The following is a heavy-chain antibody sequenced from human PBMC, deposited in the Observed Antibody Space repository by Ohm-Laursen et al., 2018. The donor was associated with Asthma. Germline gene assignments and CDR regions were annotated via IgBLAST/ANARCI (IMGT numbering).Heavy chain of an antibody. Sequence: SLRLSCTAPGFTFSSYAMSWVRQAPGKGLEWVSAISGSGGSTYYADSVKGRFTISRDNSKNTLCLQMHSLRGVDTAVYYCAKEVSGWGTFDYWGQGTLVTVSS. CDR1: GFTFSSYA. CDR2: ISGSGGST. V-gene: IGHV3-23*01. J-gene: IGHJ4*02. D-gene: IGHD6-19*01. CDR3: AKEVSGWGTFDY.